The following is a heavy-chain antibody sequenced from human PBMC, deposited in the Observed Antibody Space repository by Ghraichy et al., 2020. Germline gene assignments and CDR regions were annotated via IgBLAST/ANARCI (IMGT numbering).Heavy chain of an antibody. CDR3: AREQYYDTSGYYN. CDR1: GGSFSGYY. D-gene: IGHD3-22*01. J-gene: IGHJ4*02. V-gene: IGHV4-34*01. Sequence: SETLSLTCAVYGGSFSGYYWSWIRQPPGKGLEWIGEINHSGSTNYNPSLKSRVTISVDTSKNQFSLKLSSVTAADTAVYYCAREQYYDTSGYYNWGQGTLVTVSS. CDR2: INHSGST.